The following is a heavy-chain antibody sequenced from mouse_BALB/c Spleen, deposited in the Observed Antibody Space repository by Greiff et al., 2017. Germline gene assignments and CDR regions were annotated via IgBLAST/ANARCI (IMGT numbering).Heavy chain of an antibody. J-gene: IGHJ3*01. CDR1: GFAFSSYD. Sequence: EVMLVESGGGLVKPGGSLKLSCAASGFAFSSYDMSWVRQTPEKRLEWVAYISSGGSTYYPDSVKGRFTISRDNARNILYLQMSSLRSEDTAMYYCARGQAWFAYWGQGTLVTVSA. CDR2: ISSGGST. V-gene: IGHV5-6-5*01. CDR3: ARGQAWFAY.